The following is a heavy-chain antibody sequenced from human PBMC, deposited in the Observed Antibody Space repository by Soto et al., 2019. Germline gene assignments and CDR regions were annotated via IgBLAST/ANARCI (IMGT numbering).Heavy chain of an antibody. D-gene: IGHD3-3*01. Sequence: SETLSLTCTVSGGSISSYYLSWIRQPPGKGLEWIGYIYYSGSTNYNPSLKSRVTISVDTSKNQFSLKLSSVTAADTAVYYCARVIDYDFWSGYYYGMDVWGQGTTVTVYS. CDR1: GGSISSYY. CDR2: IYYSGST. V-gene: IGHV4-59*01. CDR3: ARVIDYDFWSGYYYGMDV. J-gene: IGHJ6*02.